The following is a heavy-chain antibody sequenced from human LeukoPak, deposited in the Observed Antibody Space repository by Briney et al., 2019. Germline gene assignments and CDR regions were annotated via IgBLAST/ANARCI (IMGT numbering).Heavy chain of an antibody. CDR2: ISYDGSNK. V-gene: IGHV3-30*04. Sequence: PGGSLRLSCAASGFTFSSYAMHWVRQAPGKGLEWVAVISYDGSNKYYADSVKGRFTISRDNSKNTLYLQMNSLRAEDTAVYYCAKERYYYGSGSYPYLDYWGQGTLVTVSS. J-gene: IGHJ4*02. CDR3: AKERYYYGSGSYPYLDY. CDR1: GFTFSSYA. D-gene: IGHD3-10*01.